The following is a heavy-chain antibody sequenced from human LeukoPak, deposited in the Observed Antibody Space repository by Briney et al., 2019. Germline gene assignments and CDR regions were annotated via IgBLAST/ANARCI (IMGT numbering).Heavy chain of an antibody. D-gene: IGHD2-2*01. CDR2: IYYSGST. CDR3: ASTPDIVVVPAAIASSLGYSSGWYGFGYFDY. J-gene: IGHJ4*02. V-gene: IGHV4-39*07. CDR1: GGSISSSSYY. Sequence: SETLSLTCTVSGGSISSSSYYWGWIRQPPGKGLEWIGSIYYSGSTNYSPSLKSRVTISVDTSKNQFSLKLSSVTAADTAVYYCASTPDIVVVPAAIASSLGYSSGWYGFGYFDYWGQGTLVTVSS.